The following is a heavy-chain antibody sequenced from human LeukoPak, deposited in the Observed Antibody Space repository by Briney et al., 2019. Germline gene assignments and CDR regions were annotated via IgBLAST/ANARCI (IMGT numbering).Heavy chain of an antibody. J-gene: IGHJ4*02. Sequence: GGSLRLSCAASGFTFRTYAMAWVRQVPGKGLEWVSSINDSGGDTYYADSVKGRFAISRDNSKNTLYLQMNSLRAEDTAVYFCANLRGSGSSYFDSWGQGTLVTVSS. CDR1: GFTFRTYA. D-gene: IGHD3-10*01. CDR2: INDSGGDT. V-gene: IGHV3-23*01. CDR3: ANLRGSGSSYFDS.